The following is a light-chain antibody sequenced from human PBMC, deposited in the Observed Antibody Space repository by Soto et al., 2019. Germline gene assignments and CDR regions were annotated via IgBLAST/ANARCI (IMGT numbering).Light chain of an antibody. CDR2: DAS. CDR1: QSVRSY. Sequence: EIVLTQSPATLSLSPGERATLSCRASQSVRSYLTWYQQKPGQAPRLPVYDASNRAAGVPARFSGSGSGTDFTLTISSLDPEDFAVYYCQHRSSWPLTFGGGTKVEI. V-gene: IGKV3-11*01. J-gene: IGKJ4*01. CDR3: QHRSSWPLT.